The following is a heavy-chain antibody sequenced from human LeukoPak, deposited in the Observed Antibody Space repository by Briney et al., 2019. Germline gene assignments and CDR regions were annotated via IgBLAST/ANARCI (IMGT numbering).Heavy chain of an antibody. V-gene: IGHV4-59*12. CDR3: ARGRTTDNGLDY. J-gene: IGHJ4*02. CDR2: IYYSGTT. D-gene: IGHD4-17*01. CDR1: GGSISSYY. Sequence: SETLSLTCTVSGGSISSYYWSWIRQPPGKGLEWIGTIYYSGTTYYNPSLKSRVTISVDTSKNQLSLKLTSVTAADTAVYYCARGRTTDNGLDYWGQGTLVTVSS.